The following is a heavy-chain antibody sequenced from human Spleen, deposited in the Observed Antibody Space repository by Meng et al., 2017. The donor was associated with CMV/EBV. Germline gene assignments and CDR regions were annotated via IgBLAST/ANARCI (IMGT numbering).Heavy chain of an antibody. V-gene: IGHV3-23*03. CDR3: AKGGSLLLYYFDY. D-gene: IGHD2/OR15-2a*01. J-gene: IGHJ4*02. Sequence: GESLKISCAASGFTFSDYDMNWVRQAPGKGLEWVSVIYSGDSSTYLADSVKGRFTISRDNSKNTLYLQMNSLRAEDTAVYYCAKGGSLLLYYFDYWGQGTLVTVSS. CDR2: IYSGDSST. CDR1: GFTFSDYD.